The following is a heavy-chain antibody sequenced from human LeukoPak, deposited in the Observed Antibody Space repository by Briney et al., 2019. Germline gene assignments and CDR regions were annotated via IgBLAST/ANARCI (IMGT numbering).Heavy chain of an antibody. CDR1: GFTFSSYA. V-gene: IGHV3-21*04. CDR2: ISSSSSYI. Sequence: GGSLRLSCAASGFTFSSYAMSWVRQAPVKGLEWVSSISSSSSYIYYADSVKGRFTISRDNAKNSLYLQMNSLRAEDTAVYYCARDLRWGDGWFDPWGQGTLVTVSS. J-gene: IGHJ5*02. CDR3: ARDLRWGDGWFDP. D-gene: IGHD5-24*01.